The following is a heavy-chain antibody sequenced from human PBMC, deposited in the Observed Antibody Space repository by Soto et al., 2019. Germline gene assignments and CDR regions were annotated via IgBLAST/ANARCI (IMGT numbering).Heavy chain of an antibody. V-gene: IGHV3-48*01. CDR2: ISSSRSTI. CDR1: GFTFSSYS. Sequence: EVQLVESGGGLVQPGGSLRLSCAASGFTFSSYSMNWVRQAPGKGLEWVSYISSSRSTIYYADSVKGRFTISRDNAKNSLYLQMNSLRAEDTAVYYCARDCPGSSTTCYGNECFDSWGQGTLVTVSS. D-gene: IGHD2-2*01. J-gene: IGHJ5*01. CDR3: ARDCPGSSTTCYGNECFDS.